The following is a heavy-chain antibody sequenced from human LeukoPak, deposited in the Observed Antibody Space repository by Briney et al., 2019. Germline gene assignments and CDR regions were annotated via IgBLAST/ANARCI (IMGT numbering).Heavy chain of an antibody. J-gene: IGHJ5*02. V-gene: IGHV1-8*01. CDR2: MNPNSGNT. CDR1: GYTFTSYD. CDR3: ARGRARNWFDP. Sequence: ASVKVSCTASGYTFTSYDINWVRQATGQGLEWMGWMNPNSGNTGYAQKFQGRVTMTRNTSISTAYMELSSLRSEDTAAYYCARGRARNWFDPWGQGTLVTVSS.